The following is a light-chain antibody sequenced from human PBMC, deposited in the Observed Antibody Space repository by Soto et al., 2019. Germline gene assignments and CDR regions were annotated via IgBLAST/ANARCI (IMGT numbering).Light chain of an antibody. CDR3: QHDGSSLT. J-gene: IGKJ1*01. CDR2: GAC. CDR1: QSVSSSD. Sequence: DIVLTQSPGTLSLSPGERATLSCRARQSVSSSDLAWYQHKPGQAPRLLIYGACRRAAGIPDRFRGSGSGIDFTLNISRLEPEDFAVYYCQHDGSSLTFGQGTKVEIK. V-gene: IGKV3-20*01.